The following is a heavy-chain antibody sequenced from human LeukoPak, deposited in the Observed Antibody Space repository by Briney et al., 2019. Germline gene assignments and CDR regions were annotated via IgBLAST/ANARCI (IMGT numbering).Heavy chain of an antibody. CDR3: ATSWDY. CDR1: GMIFSKYW. J-gene: IGHJ4*02. Sequence: GGSLRLSCEASGMIFSKYWMSWVRQAPGKGLEWVANIKQDGSEKYSLDSVKGRFTISRDNAKNSLYLHMNSLRAEDTAVYYCATSWDYWGQGTLVTVSS. CDR2: IKQDGSEK. V-gene: IGHV3-7*01.